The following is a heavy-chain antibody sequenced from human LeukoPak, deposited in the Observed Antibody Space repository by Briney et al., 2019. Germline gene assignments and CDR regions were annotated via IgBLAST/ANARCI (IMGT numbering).Heavy chain of an antibody. J-gene: IGHJ4*02. Sequence: SETLSLTCTVSGGSISSYYWSWIRQPPGKGLEWIGYIYHSGSTNYNPSLKSRVTISVDTSKNQFSLKLTSVTAADTAVYYCARTVSSGWYTFFDYWGQGTLVTVSS. V-gene: IGHV4-59*01. CDR2: IYHSGST. D-gene: IGHD6-19*01. CDR3: ARTVSSGWYTFFDY. CDR1: GGSISSYY.